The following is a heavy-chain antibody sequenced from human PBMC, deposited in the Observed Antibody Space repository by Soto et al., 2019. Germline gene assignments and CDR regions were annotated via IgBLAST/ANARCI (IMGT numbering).Heavy chain of an antibody. V-gene: IGHV1-18*01. CDR1: GNTFARHG. D-gene: IGHD3-10*01. J-gene: IGHJ4*02. CDR3: ARVDPRGVAVVRDY. Sequence: QVPLVQSGPEVKKPGASVKVSCKASGNTFARHGFSWVRQAPGQGLEWMGWISGFNGQTNYALKFQGRVTLTTDTSTSTAYMELRSLRSDDTAVYFCARVDPRGVAVVRDYWGQGTLVTVSS. CDR2: ISGFNGQT.